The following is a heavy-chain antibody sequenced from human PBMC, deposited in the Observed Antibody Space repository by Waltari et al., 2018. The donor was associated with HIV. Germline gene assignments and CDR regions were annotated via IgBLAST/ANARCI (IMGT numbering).Heavy chain of an antibody. V-gene: IGHV1-2*02. Sequence: QVQLVQSGAEVKKPGASVKVSCKASGYTFTGYYMHWVRQAPGQGREWMGWLHPNRGCTNYAQKFQGRGTMTRDTSLSTAYMELSRLRSDDTAVYYCARDQGGIAVAGTPGDYWGQGTLVTVSS. D-gene: IGHD6-19*01. CDR3: ARDQGGIAVAGTPGDY. CDR1: GYTFTGYY. CDR2: LHPNRGCT. J-gene: IGHJ4*02.